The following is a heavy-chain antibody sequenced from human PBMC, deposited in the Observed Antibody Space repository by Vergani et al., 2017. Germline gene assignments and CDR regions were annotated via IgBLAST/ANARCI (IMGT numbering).Heavy chain of an antibody. V-gene: IGHV4-39*01. J-gene: IGHJ5*02. CDR2: IYYSGST. CDR3: ARHSTVEWLVKLGWIDP. Sequence: QLQLQESGPGLVKPSATLALTCSVSGASIRSSNYYWGWIRQPPGKGLEWIARIYYSGSTYYNPSFKSLVTISVDTSKNQFSLKLSSVTAADTAVYFCARHSTVEWLVKLGWIDPWGRGILVTVSS. D-gene: IGHD6-19*01. CDR1: GASIRSSNYY.